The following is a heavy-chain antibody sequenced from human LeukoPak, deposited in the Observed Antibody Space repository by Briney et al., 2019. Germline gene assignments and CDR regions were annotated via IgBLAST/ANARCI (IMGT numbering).Heavy chain of an antibody. Sequence: SETLSLTCTVSGGSISTYSWTWVRQSPGKGLEWIGSVVTTTTKYSPALRSRVAISVDTSKNQFSLRLKSVTTADTAVYYCARDTTEASGMQFWGQGALVTVSS. J-gene: IGHJ4*02. CDR2: VVTTTT. D-gene: IGHD1-14*01. CDR3: ARDTTEASGMQF. V-gene: IGHV4-4*07. CDR1: GGSISTYS.